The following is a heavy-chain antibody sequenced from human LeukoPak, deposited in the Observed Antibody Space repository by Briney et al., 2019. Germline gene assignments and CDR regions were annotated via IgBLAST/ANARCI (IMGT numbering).Heavy chain of an antibody. D-gene: IGHD6-13*01. J-gene: IGHJ5*02. CDR2: IIPIFGTA. CDR3: ARDWGMGPSSSWA. CDR1: GGTFSSYA. Sequence: SVKVSCKASGGTFSSYAINWVRQAPGQGLEWMGGIIPIFGTANYAQKFQGRVTITADESTSTAYMELSSLRSEDTAVYYCARDWGMGPSSSWAWGQGTLVTVSS. V-gene: IGHV1-69*13.